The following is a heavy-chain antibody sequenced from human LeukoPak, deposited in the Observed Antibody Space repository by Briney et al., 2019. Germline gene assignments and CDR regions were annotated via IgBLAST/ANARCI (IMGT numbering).Heavy chain of an antibody. CDR1: GFTFSNAW. D-gene: IGHD2-21*01. CDR3: TTSPIAGIDF. V-gene: IGHV3-15*01. Sequence: GGSLRLSCAASGFTFSNAWMSWVRQAPGKGLEWVGRIKSKTHGGTTDYAAPVKGRSIISRDDSRNTVYLQMNSLKTEDTGVYYCTTSPIAGIDFWGQGTLVTVSS. J-gene: IGHJ4*02. CDR2: IKSKTHGGTT.